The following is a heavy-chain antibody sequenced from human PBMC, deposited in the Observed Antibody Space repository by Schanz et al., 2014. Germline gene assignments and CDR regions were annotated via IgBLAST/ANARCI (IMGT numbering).Heavy chain of an antibody. CDR3: ARDQASTH. CDR1: GFAFSDYG. J-gene: IGHJ4*02. V-gene: IGHV3-30*02. Sequence: VQLVESGGGLVQPGGSLRLSCAASGFAFSDYGMHWVRQAPGKGLEWVAFIRYDGSSKYYADSVKGRFTISRDDSKNTLHRQMNSLRSEDTAIYFCARDQASTHWGQGTPVTVSS. CDR2: IRYDGSSK.